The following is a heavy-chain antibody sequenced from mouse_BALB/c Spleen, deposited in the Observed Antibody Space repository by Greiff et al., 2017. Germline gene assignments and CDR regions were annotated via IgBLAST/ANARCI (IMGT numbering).Heavy chain of an antibody. CDR2: IYPGNVNT. J-gene: IGHJ4*01. D-gene: IGHD1-1*01. CDR3: ARIATDYYAMDY. Sequence: QVQLQQSGPELVKPGASVRISCKASGYTFTSYYIHWVKQRPGQGLEWIGWIYPGNVNTKYNEKFKGKATLTADKSSSTAYMQLSSLTSEDSAVYFCARIATDYYAMDYWGQGTSVTVSS. V-gene: IGHV1S56*01. CDR1: GYTFTSYY.